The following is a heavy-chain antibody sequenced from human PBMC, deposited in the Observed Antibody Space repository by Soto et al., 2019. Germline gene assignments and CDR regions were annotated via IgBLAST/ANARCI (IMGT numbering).Heavy chain of an antibody. Sequence: SETLSLTCTVSGGSISSYYWSWIRQPPGKGLEWIGYIYYSGSTNYNPSLKSRVTISVDTSKNQFSLKLSSVTAADTAVYYCARTSIVATTFDYWGQGTLVTVSS. J-gene: IGHJ4*02. CDR3: ARTSIVATTFDY. D-gene: IGHD5-12*01. CDR2: IYYSGST. V-gene: IGHV4-59*01. CDR1: GGSISSYY.